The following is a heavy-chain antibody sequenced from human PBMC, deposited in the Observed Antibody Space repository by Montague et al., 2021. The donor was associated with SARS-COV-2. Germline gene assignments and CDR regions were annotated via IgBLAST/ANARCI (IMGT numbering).Heavy chain of an antibody. V-gene: IGHV6-1*01. Sequence: CAISGDSVSSNSAAWHWIRQSPSRGLVWLGRTYYRSKWYTDYAASVESRITINPDTSKNQFSLQLNSVTPEDTTVYYCARDLNPPGGILTGYLTYYYYMDDWGRGTTVTVSS. CDR3: ARDLNPPGGILTGYLTYYYYMDD. CDR2: TYYRSKWYT. CDR1: GDSVSSNSAA. J-gene: IGHJ6*03. D-gene: IGHD3-9*01.